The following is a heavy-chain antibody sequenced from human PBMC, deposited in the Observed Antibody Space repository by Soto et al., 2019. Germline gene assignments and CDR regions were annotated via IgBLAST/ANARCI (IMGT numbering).Heavy chain of an antibody. D-gene: IGHD4-17*01. Sequence: SGPTLVNPTQTLALTCTFSGFSLSTGGVGVGWIRQPPGKALEWLAVIYWNDDKRYNPSLKSRLTITKDTSKKLVVHKINKINPVDTATYYCAHGGYGDYDKDNWFDPWGQGTLVTVSS. CDR3: AHGGYGDYDKDNWFDP. J-gene: IGHJ5*02. CDR2: IYWNDDK. CDR1: GFSLSTGGVG. V-gene: IGHV2-5*01.